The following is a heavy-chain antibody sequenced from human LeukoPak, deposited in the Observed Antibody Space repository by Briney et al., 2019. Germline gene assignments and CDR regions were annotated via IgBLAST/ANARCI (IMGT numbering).Heavy chain of an antibody. CDR1: GFTFSSYE. CDR3: ARFPYSQGPMDDAFDI. D-gene: IGHD6-13*01. CDR2: ISSSGSTI. V-gene: IGHV3-48*03. Sequence: GGSLRLSCAASGFTFSSYEMNWVRQAPGKGLEWVSYISSSGSTIYYADSVKGRFTISRDNAKNSLYLQMNSLRAEDTAVYYCARFPYSQGPMDDAFDIWGQGTMVTVSS. J-gene: IGHJ3*02.